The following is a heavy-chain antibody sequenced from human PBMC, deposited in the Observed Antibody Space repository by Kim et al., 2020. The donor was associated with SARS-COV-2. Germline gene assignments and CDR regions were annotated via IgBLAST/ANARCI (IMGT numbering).Heavy chain of an antibody. CDR1: GGSFSGYY. CDR2: INHSGST. D-gene: IGHD5-18*01. V-gene: IGHV4-34*01. CDR3: ARGPTRGYSRPVWFDP. Sequence: SETLSLTCAVYGGSFSGYYWSWIRQPPGKGLEWIGEINHSGSTNYNPSLKSRVTISVDTSKNQFSLKLSSVTAADTAVDYCARGPTRGYSRPVWFDPWGQGTLVTVSS. J-gene: IGHJ5*02.